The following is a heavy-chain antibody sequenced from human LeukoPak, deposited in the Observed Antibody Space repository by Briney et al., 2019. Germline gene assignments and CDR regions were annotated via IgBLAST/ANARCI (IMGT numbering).Heavy chain of an antibody. D-gene: IGHD4-11*01. J-gene: IGHJ4*02. V-gene: IGHV3-11*01. Sequence: PGGSLRLSCAASGFTFSDYYMSWIRQAPGKGLEWVSYISSSGSTIYYADSVKGRFTIARDKAKNSLYLQMISLRAEDTAVYYCARRTVISSYFDYWGQGTLVTVSS. CDR3: ARRTVISSYFDY. CDR2: ISSSGSTI. CDR1: GFTFSDYY.